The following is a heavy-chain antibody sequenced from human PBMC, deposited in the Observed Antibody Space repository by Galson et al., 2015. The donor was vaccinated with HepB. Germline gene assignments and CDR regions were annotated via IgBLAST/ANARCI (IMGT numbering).Heavy chain of an antibody. Sequence: SLRLSCAASGFTFDDYTMHWVRQAPGKGLEWVSLISWDGGSTYYADSVKGRFTISRDNSKNSLYLQMNSLRTEDTALYYCAKAENYYDSSGYYYGDWGQGTMVTVSS. CDR3: AKAENYYDSSGYYYGD. CDR2: ISWDGGST. CDR1: GFTFDDYT. J-gene: IGHJ3*01. V-gene: IGHV3-43*01. D-gene: IGHD3-22*01.